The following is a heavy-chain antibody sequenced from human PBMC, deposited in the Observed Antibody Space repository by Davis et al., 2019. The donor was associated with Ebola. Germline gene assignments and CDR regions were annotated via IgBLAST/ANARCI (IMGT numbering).Heavy chain of an antibody. CDR1: GGTFSSYA. J-gene: IGHJ3*02. CDR3: ARDLARRRRGDAFDI. Sequence: SVKVSCKASGGTFSSYAISWVRKAPGQGLEWMGGIIPIFGTANYAQKFQGRVTITADESTSTAYMELSSLRSEDTAVYYCARDLARRRRGDAFDIWGQGTMVTVSS. CDR2: IIPIFGTA. V-gene: IGHV1-69*13. D-gene: IGHD1-14*01.